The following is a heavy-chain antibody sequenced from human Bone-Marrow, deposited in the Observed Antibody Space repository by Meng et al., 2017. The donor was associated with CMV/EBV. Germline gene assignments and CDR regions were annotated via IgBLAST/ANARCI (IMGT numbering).Heavy chain of an antibody. Sequence: GESLKISCAASGFTFDDYGMSWVRQAPGKGLEWVSGINWNAGSTGYADSVKGRFTISRDNAKNSLYLQINSLRSEDTAVYYCARPCGGSYCYWVYFDYWGQGTLVTVSS. D-gene: IGHD2-21*02. J-gene: IGHJ4*02. V-gene: IGHV3-20*04. CDR2: INWNAGST. CDR3: ARPCGGSYCYWVYFDY. CDR1: GFTFDDYG.